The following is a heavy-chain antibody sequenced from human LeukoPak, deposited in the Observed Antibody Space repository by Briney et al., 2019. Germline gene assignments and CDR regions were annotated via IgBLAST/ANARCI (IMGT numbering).Heavy chain of an antibody. Sequence: SVKVSCKASGGTFSSYAISWVRQAPGQGLEGVGRIIPIFGIANYAQKFQGRDTITADKSTSTAYMELSSLRSEDTAVYYCAREGPILSSKAGWESWFDPWGQGTLVTVSS. CDR1: GGTFSSYA. CDR2: IIPIFGIA. D-gene: IGHD2-15*01. CDR3: AREGPILSSKAGWESWFDP. V-gene: IGHV1-69*04. J-gene: IGHJ5*02.